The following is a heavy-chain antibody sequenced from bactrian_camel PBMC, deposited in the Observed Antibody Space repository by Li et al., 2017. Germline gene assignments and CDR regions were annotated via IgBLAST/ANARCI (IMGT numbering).Heavy chain of an antibody. CDR3: AAGRCYPGWSRSGDDFPY. Sequence: HVQLVESGGGSVQAGGSLRLSCVISGFTGFALNSYCMGWYRQTTGKEREEVAVIDADGETTYADSVKGRFALSQDNSKHTLYLQMNDLKPEDTAMYYCAAGRCYPGWSRSGDDFPYWGRGTQVTVS. V-gene: IGHV3S55*01. CDR2: IDADGET. D-gene: IGHD1*01. J-gene: IGHJ4*01. CDR1: GFTGFALNSYC.